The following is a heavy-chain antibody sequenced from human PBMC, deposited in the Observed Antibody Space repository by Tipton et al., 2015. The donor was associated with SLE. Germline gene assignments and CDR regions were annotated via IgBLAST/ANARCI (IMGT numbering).Heavy chain of an antibody. CDR2: IIPIFGTA. D-gene: IGHD1-26*01. Sequence: QLVQSGPEVKKPGSSVKVSCKASGGTFSSYAISWVRQAPGQGLEWMGGIIPIFGTANYAQKSQGRVTITADESTSTAYMELSSLRSEDTAVYYCARDRVSGSYYENWLDPWGQGTLVTVSS. V-gene: IGHV1-69*01. CDR3: ARDRVSGSYYENWLDP. CDR1: GGTFSSYA. J-gene: IGHJ5*02.